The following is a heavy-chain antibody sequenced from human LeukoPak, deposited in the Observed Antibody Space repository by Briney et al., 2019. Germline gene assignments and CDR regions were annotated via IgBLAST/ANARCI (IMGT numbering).Heavy chain of an antibody. J-gene: IGHJ4*02. CDR2: IRSKANTYAT. Sequence: GGSLRLSCAASGFTFSASAMHWVRQTSGKGLEWVGRIRSKANTYATAYAASVKGRFTISRDESKNTAYLEMNSLKIGDTAVYYCTRNWDYSDFFDYWGQGTLVTVSS. CDR1: GFTFSASA. CDR3: TRNWDYSDFFDY. V-gene: IGHV3-73*01. D-gene: IGHD4-11*01.